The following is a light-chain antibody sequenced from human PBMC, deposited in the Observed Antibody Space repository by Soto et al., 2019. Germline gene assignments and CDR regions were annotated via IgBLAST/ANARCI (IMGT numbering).Light chain of an antibody. CDR3: CSYTSSSTYG. CDR1: SSDVGGYNY. CDR2: DVN. V-gene: IGLV2-14*01. Sequence: QSALTQPASVSGSPGQSITISCTGTSSDVGGYNYVSWYQQHPGKAPKLMIFDVNNRPSGVSNRFSGSKSGNTASLTISGLQAEDEADYYCCSYTSSSTYGFGTGTKLTVL. J-gene: IGLJ1*01.